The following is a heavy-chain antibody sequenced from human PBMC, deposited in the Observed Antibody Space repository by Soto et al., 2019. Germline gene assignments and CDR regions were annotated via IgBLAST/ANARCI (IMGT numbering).Heavy chain of an antibody. D-gene: IGHD2-21*02. V-gene: IGHV3-30*18. CDR3: AKDLQSYGDYDYYCY. J-gene: IGHJ6*03. Sequence: QVQLVESGGGEVQPGRSLTISCAASGFTFSTYGMHWVRQTPGKGLEWVAVISYDGTNKFYSDSVKGRFTISRDHFKNTLTLQMNSLRADDTAVYSCAKDLQSYGDYDYYCY. CDR1: GFTFSTYG. CDR2: ISYDGTNK.